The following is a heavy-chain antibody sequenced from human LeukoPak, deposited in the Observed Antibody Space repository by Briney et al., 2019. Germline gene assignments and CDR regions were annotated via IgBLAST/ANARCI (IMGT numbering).Heavy chain of an antibody. CDR2: GDYSGGT. CDR1: GDSFSSVTDY. V-gene: IGHV4-39*07. J-gene: IGHJ4*02. CDR3: AGERGEEYSSGWYKRNYFDN. Sequence: SETLSLTCTVSGDSFSSVTDYWAWIRQPPGKGLEWIASGDYSGGTYYNPSLESRVAISADMSKNQFSLKLTSVTGADTAVYYCAGERGEEYSSGWYKRNYFDNWGQGTLVTVSS. D-gene: IGHD6-19*01.